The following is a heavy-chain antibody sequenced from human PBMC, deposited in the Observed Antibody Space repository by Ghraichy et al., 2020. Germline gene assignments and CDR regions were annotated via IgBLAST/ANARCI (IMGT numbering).Heavy chain of an antibody. V-gene: IGHV3-21*01. D-gene: IGHD2-15*01. J-gene: IGHJ3*02. CDR3: ARERPRSCSSSSCLLRGAFDI. CDR2: ISSSSNYI. Sequence: GGSLRLSCAASGFTFNSYSMNWVRQAPGKGLEWVSSISSSSNYILDADSVKGRFTISRDNAKNSLYLQMNSLRAEDTAVYYCARERPRSCSSSSCLLRGAFDIWGQGTMVTVSS. CDR1: GFTFNSYS.